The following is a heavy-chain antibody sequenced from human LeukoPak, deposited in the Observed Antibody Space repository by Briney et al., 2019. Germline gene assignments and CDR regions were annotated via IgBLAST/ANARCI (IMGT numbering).Heavy chain of an antibody. CDR1: GYSFTGYY. V-gene: IGHV1-2*02. CDR2: INPNSGGT. D-gene: IGHD3-22*01. Sequence: ASVKVSCKASGYSFTGYYIHWVRQAPGQGLEWMGWINPNSGGTNYAQKFQGRVTMTRDTSISTAYMELSRLRSDDTAVYYCASEHYYDSSGYCDYWGQGTLVTVSS. CDR3: ASEHYYDSSGYCDY. J-gene: IGHJ4*02.